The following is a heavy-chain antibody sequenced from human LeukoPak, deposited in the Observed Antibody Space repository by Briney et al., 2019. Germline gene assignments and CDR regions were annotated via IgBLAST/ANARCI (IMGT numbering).Heavy chain of an antibody. CDR1: GFIFNNYA. CDR2: ISWNSGTI. CDR3: AKNTIFGVV. D-gene: IGHD3-3*01. J-gene: IGHJ4*02. V-gene: IGHV3-9*01. Sequence: GGSLRLSCAGSGFIFNNYAMHWVRQPPGKGLEWVSGISWNSGTIDYADSVRGRFTISRDNAKNSLYLQMDSLRAEDTALYYCAKNTIFGVVWGQGTLVTVSS.